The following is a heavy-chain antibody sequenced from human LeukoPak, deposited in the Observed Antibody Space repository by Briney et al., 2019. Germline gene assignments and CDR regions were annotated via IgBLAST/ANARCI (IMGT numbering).Heavy chain of an antibody. V-gene: IGHV3-48*01. J-gene: IGHJ4*02. CDR1: GFTFSSYS. D-gene: IGHD6-19*01. CDR2: ISSSSSTI. Sequence: GGSLRLSCAASGFTFSSYSMNWVRQAPGKGLEWVSYISSSSSTIYHADSVKGRFTISRDNAKNSLYLQMNSLGAEDTAVYYCARDKSRVAGNFDYWGQGTLVTVSS. CDR3: ARDKSRVAGNFDY.